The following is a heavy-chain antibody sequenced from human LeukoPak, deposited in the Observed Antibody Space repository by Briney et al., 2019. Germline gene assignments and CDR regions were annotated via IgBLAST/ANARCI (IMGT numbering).Heavy chain of an antibody. CDR2: ISSSGSTI. Sequence: GGSLGLSCAASGFTFSSYEMNWVRQAPGKGLEWVSYISSSGSTIYYADSVKGRFTISRDNAKNSLYLQMNSLRAEDTAVYYCAKGYVAAPHDYWGQGTLVTVSS. D-gene: IGHD6-19*01. V-gene: IGHV3-48*03. CDR3: AKGYVAAPHDY. CDR1: GFTFSSYE. J-gene: IGHJ4*02.